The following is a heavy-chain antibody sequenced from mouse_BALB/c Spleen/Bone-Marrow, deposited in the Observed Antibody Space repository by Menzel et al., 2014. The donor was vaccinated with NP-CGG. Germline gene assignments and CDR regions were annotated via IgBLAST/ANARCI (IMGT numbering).Heavy chain of an antibody. CDR1: DYSFTGYY. V-gene: IGHV1S34*01. J-gene: IGHJ1*01. D-gene: IGHD4-1*01. Sequence: LGKTGASVKISCKASDYSFTGYYMHWVKQSHGKSLEWLGYISCYNGATSYNQKFKGKATFTVATSSSTAYMQCNSLTAEDSAVYYFARGHWDVGYWYFYVGDDATTAAIYS. CDR3: ARGHWDVGYWYFYV. CDR2: ISCYNGAT.